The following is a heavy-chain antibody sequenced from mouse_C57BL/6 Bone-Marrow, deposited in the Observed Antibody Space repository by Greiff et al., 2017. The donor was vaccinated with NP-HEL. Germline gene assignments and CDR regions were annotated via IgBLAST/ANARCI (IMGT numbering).Heavy chain of an antibody. J-gene: IGHJ4*01. Sequence: EVKLVESGGGLVQPGGSLKLSCAASGFTFSDYYMYWVRQTPEKRLEWVAYISNGGGSTYYPDTVKGRFTISRDNAKNTLYLQMSRLKSEDTAMYYCARHGGDDYDPHYYAMDYWGQGTSVTVSS. CDR3: ARHGGDDYDPHYYAMDY. D-gene: IGHD2-4*01. CDR2: ISNGGGST. V-gene: IGHV5-12*01. CDR1: GFTFSDYY.